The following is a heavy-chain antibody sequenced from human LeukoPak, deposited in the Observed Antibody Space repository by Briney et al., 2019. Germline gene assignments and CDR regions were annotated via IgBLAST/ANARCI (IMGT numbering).Heavy chain of an antibody. CDR1: GYTFTGYY. V-gene: IGHV1-2*02. D-gene: IGHD3/OR15-3a*01. J-gene: IGHJ5*02. CDR2: ISPNSGGT. Sequence: ASVKVSCKASGYTFTGYYMHWVRQAPGQGLEWMGWISPNSGGTNYAQKFQGRVTMTRDTSISTAYMELSRLRSDDTAVYYCARALRGGRTGYFDPWGQGTLVTVSS. CDR3: ARALRGGRTGYFDP.